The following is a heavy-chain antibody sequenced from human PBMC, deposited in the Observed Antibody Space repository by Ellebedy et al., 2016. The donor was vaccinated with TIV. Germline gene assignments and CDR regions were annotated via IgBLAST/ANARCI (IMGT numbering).Heavy chain of an antibody. J-gene: IGHJ4*02. V-gene: IGHV2-5*01. CDR3: AHRRGGYFDY. D-gene: IGHD2-15*01. Sequence: SGPTLVXPTQTLTLTCTFSGFSLSTSEEAVGWIRQPPGKALEWLALIYWQDEKHNSPSLKNRLTITKDTSKNQVVLTMTNLDPVDTATYYCAHRRGGYFDYWGQGTLVTVSS. CDR1: GFSLSTSEEA. CDR2: IYWQDEK.